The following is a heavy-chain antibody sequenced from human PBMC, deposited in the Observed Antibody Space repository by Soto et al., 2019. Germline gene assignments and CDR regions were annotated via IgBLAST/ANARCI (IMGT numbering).Heavy chain of an antibody. CDR3: AREGGYMDWGVLYYIYGMDV. V-gene: IGHV3-48*03. J-gene: IGHJ6*02. D-gene: IGHD3-10*01. Sequence: EGQLVESGGGLVQPGGSLRLSCAASGFAFSSYEMNWVRQAPGKGLEWVSHIGSSGATIHYADSVKGRFTISRDNAKRSLYLQMNSLRAEDTAVYYCAREGGYMDWGVLYYIYGMDVWGQGTTVTVSS. CDR2: IGSSGATI. CDR1: GFAFSSYE.